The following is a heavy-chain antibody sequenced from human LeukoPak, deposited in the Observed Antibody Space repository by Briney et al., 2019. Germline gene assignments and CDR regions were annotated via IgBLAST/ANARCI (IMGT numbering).Heavy chain of an antibody. J-gene: IGHJ4*02. CDR2: IYYSGST. CDR3: ARADSGYVSLDY. CDR1: GGSVSSGSYY. D-gene: IGHD5-12*01. V-gene: IGHV4-61*01. Sequence: SETLSLTCTVSGGSVSSGSYYWSWIRQPPGKELEWIGYIYYSGSTKYNPSLKSRVTISVDTSKNQFSLKLSSVTAADTAVYYCARADSGYVSLDYWGQGTLVTVSS.